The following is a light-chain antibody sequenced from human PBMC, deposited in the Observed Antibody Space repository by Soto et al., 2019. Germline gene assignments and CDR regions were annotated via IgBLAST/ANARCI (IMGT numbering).Light chain of an antibody. CDR1: QSVSSN. V-gene: IGKV3-15*01. Sequence: EIVMTQSPATLSVTPGERATLSCRASQSVSSNLAWYQQKPGQAPRLLMFNASTRATGIPARFSGSVSGTEFTLTITSLQSEDFAVYYCQQFNYWPPLTFGGGTKVEIK. CDR3: QQFNYWPPLT. CDR2: NAS. J-gene: IGKJ4*01.